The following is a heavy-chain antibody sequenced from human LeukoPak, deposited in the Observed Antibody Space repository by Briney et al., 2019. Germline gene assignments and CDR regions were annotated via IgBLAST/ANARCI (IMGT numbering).Heavy chain of an antibody. D-gene: IGHD3-22*01. CDR1: GFTFSSYG. Sequence: QPGGSLRLSCAASGFTFSSYGMPWVRQAPGKGLEWVAVISYDGSNKYYADPVKGRFTISRDNSKNTLYLQMNSLRAEDTAVYYCASSSGYYYALDYWGQGTLVTVSS. V-gene: IGHV3-30*03. CDR3: ASSSGYYYALDY. CDR2: ISYDGSNK. J-gene: IGHJ4*02.